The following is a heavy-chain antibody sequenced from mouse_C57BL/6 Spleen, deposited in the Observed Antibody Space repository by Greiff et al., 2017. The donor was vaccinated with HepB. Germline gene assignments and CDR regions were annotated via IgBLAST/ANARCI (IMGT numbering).Heavy chain of an antibody. CDR3: ARDGSSHWFAY. Sequence: EVQLVESGGGLVKPGGSLKLSCAASGFTFSSYAMSWVRQTPEKRLEWVATISDGGSYTYYPDNVKGRFTISRDNAKNKLYLQMSHLKSEDTAMYYCARDGSSHWFAYWGQGTLVTVSA. D-gene: IGHD1-1*01. V-gene: IGHV5-4*01. CDR2: ISDGGSYT. J-gene: IGHJ3*01. CDR1: GFTFSSYA.